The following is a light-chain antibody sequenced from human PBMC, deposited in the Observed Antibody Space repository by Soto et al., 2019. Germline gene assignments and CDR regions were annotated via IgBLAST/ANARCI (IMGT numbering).Light chain of an antibody. Sequence: HSVLTQPASVSGSPGQSITISCSGTTSDVGGYNLVSWYQQHTAKAPKLLIYEGTQRPSGVSSRFSGSKSGNTASLTISGLQAEDEADYYCRSYASSSSYVFGTGTKV. J-gene: IGLJ1*01. CDR3: RSYASSSSYV. V-gene: IGLV2-23*01. CDR2: EGT. CDR1: TSDVGGYNL.